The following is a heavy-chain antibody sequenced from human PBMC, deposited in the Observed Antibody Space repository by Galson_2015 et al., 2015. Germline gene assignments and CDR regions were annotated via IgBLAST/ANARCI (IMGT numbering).Heavy chain of an antibody. CDR2: INSDGSTT. CDR1: GFTFSGYW. CDR3: TTLSMVFDF. Sequence: SLRLSCAASGFTFSGYWMHWVRQAPGKGLVWVSHINSDGSTTSYADSVKGRFTISRDNAKNTLYLQMNSLRAEDTAVYYCTTLSMVFDFWGRATMVTVSS. J-gene: IGHJ3*01. V-gene: IGHV3-74*01. D-gene: IGHD2-8*01.